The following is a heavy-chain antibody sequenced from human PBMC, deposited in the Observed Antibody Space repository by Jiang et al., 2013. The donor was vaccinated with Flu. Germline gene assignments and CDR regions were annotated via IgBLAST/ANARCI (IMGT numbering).Heavy chain of an antibody. CDR3: ARGPTRIWSGSYGDRLDY. V-gene: IGHV4-34*01. CDR2: INHSGST. CDR1: GGSFSGYY. J-gene: IGHJ4*02. Sequence: ETLSLTCAVYGGSFSGYYWSWIRQPPGKGLEWIGEINHSGSTNYNPSLKSRATISVDTSKNQFSLKLSSVTAADTAVYYCARGPTRIWSGSYGDRLDYWGQGTLVTVSS. D-gene: IGHD1-26*01.